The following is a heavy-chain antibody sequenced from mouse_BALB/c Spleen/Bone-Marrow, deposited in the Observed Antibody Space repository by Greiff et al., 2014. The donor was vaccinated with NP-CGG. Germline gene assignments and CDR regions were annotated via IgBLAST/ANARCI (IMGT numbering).Heavy chain of an antibody. CDR3: AREEWSTGFAY. D-gene: IGHD1-1*02. Sequence: VQLQQSAAELARPGASVKMSCKASGYTFTSYTIHWVKQRPGQGLEWIGYINPSSGYTEYNQKFKDKTTLTADKSSSTAYMQLSSLTSEDSAVYYCAREEWSTGFAYWGQGTLVTVSA. J-gene: IGHJ3*01. CDR2: INPSSGYT. CDR1: GYTFTSYT. V-gene: IGHV1-4*02.